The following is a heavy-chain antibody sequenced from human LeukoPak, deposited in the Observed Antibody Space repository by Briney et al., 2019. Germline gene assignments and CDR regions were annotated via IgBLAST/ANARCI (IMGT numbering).Heavy chain of an antibody. V-gene: IGHV3-30-3*01. Sequence: PGRSLRLSCAASGFTFSSYAMHWVRQAPGKGLEWVAVISYDGSNKYYADSVKGRFTISRDNSKNTLYLQMNSLRAEDTAVYYCARNGGITDTAMPSPFDYWGQGTLVTVSS. J-gene: IGHJ4*02. D-gene: IGHD5-18*01. CDR2: ISYDGSNK. CDR1: GFTFSSYA. CDR3: ARNGGITDTAMPSPFDY.